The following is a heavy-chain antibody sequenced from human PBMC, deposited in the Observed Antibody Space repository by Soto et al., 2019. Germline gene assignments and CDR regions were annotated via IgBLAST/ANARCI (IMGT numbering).Heavy chain of an antibody. CDR2: ISWDGGST. CDR3: EKDTEAAVGMVF. CDR1: GFTFDDYT. Sequence: GGSLRLSCAASGFTFDDYTMHWVRQAPGKGLEWVSLISWDGGSTYYADSVKGRFTISRDNSKNSLYLQMNSLRTEDTALYYCEKDTEAAVGMVFWGEGTTVT. D-gene: IGHD6-25*01. J-gene: IGHJ6*02. V-gene: IGHV3-43*01.